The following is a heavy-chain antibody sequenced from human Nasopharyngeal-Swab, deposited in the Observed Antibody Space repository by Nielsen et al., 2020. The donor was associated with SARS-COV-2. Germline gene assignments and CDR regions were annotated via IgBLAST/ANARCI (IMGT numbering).Heavy chain of an antibody. J-gene: IGHJ5*02. CDR3: ARALDPRRYNWFDP. CDR2: ISGGGGGT. V-gene: IGHV3-23*01. Sequence: VRQAPGKGLEWVSAISGGGGGTYYADSVKGRFTISRHNSKNTLYLQMNSLRVEDTAVYYCARALDPRRYNWFDPWGQGTLVTVSS. D-gene: IGHD6-6*01.